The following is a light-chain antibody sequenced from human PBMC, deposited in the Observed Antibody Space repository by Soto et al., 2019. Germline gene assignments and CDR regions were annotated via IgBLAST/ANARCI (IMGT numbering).Light chain of an antibody. Sequence: EIVMTQSPATLSVSPGERATLSCRASQSVRGSLAWYQQKPGQAPRLLIYGASTRASDIPARFSGSGSGTDFTLTITSLQSEDFAVYYCQQYNNWPRTFGQGTKVEIK. J-gene: IGKJ1*01. CDR1: QSVRGS. CDR2: GAS. CDR3: QQYNNWPRT. V-gene: IGKV3D-15*01.